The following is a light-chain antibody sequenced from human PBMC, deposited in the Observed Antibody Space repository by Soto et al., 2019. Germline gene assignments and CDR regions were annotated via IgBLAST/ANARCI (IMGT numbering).Light chain of an antibody. J-gene: IGKJ5*01. CDR1: QSVTSNS. V-gene: IGKV3-20*01. Sequence: EIVLTQSLGTLSLSPGERASLSCRASQSVTSNSLAWYQQKPGQAPRLLIYGTSRRATGIPDRFSGSGSGTDFTLTISRLEPEDFAVYFCHQYGSSPDTFGQGTRLEIK. CDR2: GTS. CDR3: HQYGSSPDT.